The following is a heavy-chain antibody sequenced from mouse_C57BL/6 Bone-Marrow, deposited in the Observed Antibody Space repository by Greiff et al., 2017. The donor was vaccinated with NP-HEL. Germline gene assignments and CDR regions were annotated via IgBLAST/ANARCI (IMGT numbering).Heavy chain of an antibody. CDR1: GYTFTSYG. V-gene: IGHV1-81*01. Sequence: VQRVESGAELARPGASVKLSCKASGYTFTSYGISWVKQRTGQGLEWIGEIYPRSGNTYYNEKFKGKATLTADKSSSTAYMELRSLTSEDSAVYFCAREGYFDVWGTGTTVTVSS. CDR2: IYPRSGNT. J-gene: IGHJ1*03. CDR3: AREGYFDV.